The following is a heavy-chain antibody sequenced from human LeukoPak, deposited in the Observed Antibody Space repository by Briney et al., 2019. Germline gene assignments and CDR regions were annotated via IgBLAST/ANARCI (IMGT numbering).Heavy chain of an antibody. J-gene: IGHJ4*02. Sequence: GESLKISCAASGFIFSSYGMYWVRQAPGKGLEWVAFIRYDGSNKYYADSVRGRFTISRDNSKNTLYVQMSSLRVEDTAVYYCAKEGTVTPIDYWGQGTPVIVSS. CDR2: IRYDGSNK. CDR3: AKEGTVTPIDY. CDR1: GFIFSSYG. V-gene: IGHV3-30*02. D-gene: IGHD4-17*01.